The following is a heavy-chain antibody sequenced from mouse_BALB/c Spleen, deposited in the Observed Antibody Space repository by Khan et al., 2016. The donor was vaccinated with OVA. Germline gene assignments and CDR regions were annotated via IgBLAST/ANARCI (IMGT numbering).Heavy chain of an antibody. D-gene: IGHD2-10*01. CDR1: GFSLTNYG. CDR3: ARQPYLHCNNIDY. Sequence: QVQLKQSGPGLAAPSQSLSITCTISGFSLTNYGVHWVRQSPGKGLEWLVVIWSDGTTTYNSALKSRLTITKDNSQSQVFLKMNSLQTDDTAIYFCARQPYLHCNNIDYWGQGTSVTVSS. J-gene: IGHJ4*01. V-gene: IGHV2-6-1*01. CDR2: IWSDGTT.